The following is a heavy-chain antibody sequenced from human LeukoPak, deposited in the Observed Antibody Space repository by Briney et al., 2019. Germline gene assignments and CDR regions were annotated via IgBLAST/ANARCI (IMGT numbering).Heavy chain of an antibody. CDR3: ARGGAAAGRNYYYMDV. CDR1: GGSFSGYY. D-gene: IGHD6-13*01. CDR2: INHSGST. V-gene: IGHV4-34*01. Sequence: PSETLSLTCAVYGGSFSGYYWSWIRQPPGKGLEWIGEINHSGSTNYNPSLKGRVTISVDTSKNQFSLKLSSVTAADTAVYYCARGGAAAGRNYYYMDVWGKGTTVTVSS. J-gene: IGHJ6*03.